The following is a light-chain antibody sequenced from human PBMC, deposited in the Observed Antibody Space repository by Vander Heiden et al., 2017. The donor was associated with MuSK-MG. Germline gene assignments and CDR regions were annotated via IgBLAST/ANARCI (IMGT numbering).Light chain of an antibody. Sequence: QSVLSQPRPVSVSPGQPVPTSCTGTTSNGGRCNSVSRYQQHPGKAPKLMISDVSKRPSAVPDRFSGSKSGSAASRTISGRQAEEVADYYCCSNAGSYTLVFGGGTRLTVL. V-gene: IGLV2-11*01. CDR2: DVS. J-gene: IGLJ2*01. CDR1: TSNGGRCNS. CDR3: CSNAGSYTLV.